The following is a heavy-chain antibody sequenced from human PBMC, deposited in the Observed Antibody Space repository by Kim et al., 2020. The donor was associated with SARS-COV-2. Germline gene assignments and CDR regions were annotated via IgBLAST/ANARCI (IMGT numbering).Heavy chain of an antibody. J-gene: IGHJ4*02. CDR3: ARDSHSDSSGYYSYFDY. Sequence: VKGRFTISRENSKNTLYLQMNSLRAEDTAVYYCARDSHSDSSGYYSYFDYWGQGTLVTVSS. D-gene: IGHD3-22*01. V-gene: IGHV3-30*07.